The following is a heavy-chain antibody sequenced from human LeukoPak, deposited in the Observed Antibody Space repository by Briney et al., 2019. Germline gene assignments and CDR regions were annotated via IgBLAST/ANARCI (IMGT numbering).Heavy chain of an antibody. Sequence: GGSLRLSCAASGFTFSSYSMNWVRQAPGKGLEWVSYISSSSSTIYYADSVKGRFTISRDNAKNSLYLQMNSLRAEDTAVYYCARDNMITFGGVIVTGYMDVWGKGTTVTVSS. J-gene: IGHJ6*03. CDR2: ISSSSSTI. CDR3: ARDNMITFGGVIVTGYMDV. D-gene: IGHD3-16*02. V-gene: IGHV3-48*01. CDR1: GFTFSSYS.